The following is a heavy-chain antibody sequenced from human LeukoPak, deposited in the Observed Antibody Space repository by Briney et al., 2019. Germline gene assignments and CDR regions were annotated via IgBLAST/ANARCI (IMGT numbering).Heavy chain of an antibody. D-gene: IGHD3-9*01. V-gene: IGHV1-18*01. CDR1: DYTFTSYG. CDR3: ARDLPGGKYVILTGYLGYYYYYYMDV. CDR2: ISAYNGNT. Sequence: ASVKVSCKASDYTFTSYGISWVRQAPGQGLEWMGWISAYNGNTNSAQKLQGRVTMTTDTSTSTAYMELRSLRSDDTAVYYCARDLPGGKYVILTGYLGYYYYYYMDVWGKGTTVTISS. J-gene: IGHJ6*03.